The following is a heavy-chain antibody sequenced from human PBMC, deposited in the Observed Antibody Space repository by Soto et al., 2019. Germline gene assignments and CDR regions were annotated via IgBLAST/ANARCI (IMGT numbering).Heavy chain of an antibody. D-gene: IGHD3-22*01. J-gene: IGHJ4*02. CDR1: GGSFSGYY. CDR3: ARGGWRGYYDSSGYTFDY. Sequence: PSETLSLTCAVYGGSFSGYYWSWIRQPPGKGLEWIGEINHSGSTNYNPSLKSRVTISVDTSKNQFSLKLSSVTAADTAVYYCARGGWRGYYDSSGYTFDYWGQGTLVTVSS. CDR2: INHSGST. V-gene: IGHV4-34*01.